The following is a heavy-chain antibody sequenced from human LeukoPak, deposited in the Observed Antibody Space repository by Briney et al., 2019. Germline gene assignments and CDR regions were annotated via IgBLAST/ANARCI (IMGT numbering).Heavy chain of an antibody. V-gene: IGHV1-69*02. J-gene: IGHJ3*02. CDR1: GGTFSSYT. CDR2: IIPILGIA. CDR3: ARRSSALDAFDI. D-gene: IGHD6-25*01. Sequence: ASVKVSCKASGGTFSSYTISWVRQAPGQGLEWMGRIIPILGIANYAQKFQGRVTITADKSMSTAYMELSSLRSEDTAVYYCARRSSALDAFDIWGQGTMVTVSS.